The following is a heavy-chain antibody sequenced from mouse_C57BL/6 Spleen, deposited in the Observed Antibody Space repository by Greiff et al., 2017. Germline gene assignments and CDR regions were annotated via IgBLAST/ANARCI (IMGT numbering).Heavy chain of an antibody. CDR2: ISDGGSYS. D-gene: IGHD3-2*02. CDR3: AREGSSSLFAY. Sequence: EVMVVESGGGLVKPGGSLKLSCAASGFTFSSYAMSWVRQTPEKRLAWVAPISDGGSYSYYPDTVKGRFPISRENAKNKLYLQMSHLKSEDTAMYYCAREGSSSLFAYWGQGTLVTVS. V-gene: IGHV5-4*01. CDR1: GFTFSSYA. J-gene: IGHJ3*01.